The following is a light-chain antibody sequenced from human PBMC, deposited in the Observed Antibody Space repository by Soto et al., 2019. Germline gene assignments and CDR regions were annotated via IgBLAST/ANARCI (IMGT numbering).Light chain of an antibody. V-gene: IGKV1-5*01. CDR2: GAS. CDR3: QHHNSYSQT. Sequence: DIQMTQSPPTLSASVVDRVNITCRASQSIRHYLAWYQQMPGKAPKLLIYGASTLQSGVPSRFSGSGSGTEFTLTISSLQPDDFGTYFCQHHNSYSQTFGQGTKVDIK. CDR1: QSIRHY. J-gene: IGKJ1*01.